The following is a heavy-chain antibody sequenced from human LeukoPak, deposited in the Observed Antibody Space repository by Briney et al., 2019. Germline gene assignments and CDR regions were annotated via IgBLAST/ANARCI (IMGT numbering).Heavy chain of an antibody. V-gene: IGHV3-72*01. J-gene: IGHJ3*02. Sequence: PGGSLRLSCAASGFTFSEHYMDWVRQAAGKGLGWVGRTRNKANSYTTEYAASVKGRFTISRDDSMNSLYLQMNSLKTEDTAVYYCAREHYDILTGPDAFDIWGQGTMVTVSS. D-gene: IGHD3-9*01. CDR3: AREHYDILTGPDAFDI. CDR1: GFTFSEHY. CDR2: TRNKANSYTT.